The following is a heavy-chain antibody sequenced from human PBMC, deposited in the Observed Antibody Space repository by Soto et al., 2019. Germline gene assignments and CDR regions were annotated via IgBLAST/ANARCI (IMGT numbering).Heavy chain of an antibody. CDR2: IIPIFGTA. Sequence: GVSVKVSCKASGGTFSSYAISWVRQAPGQGLEWMGGIIPIFGTANYAQKFQGRVTITADESTSTAYMELSSLRSEDTAVYYRARGILHDYGGPNWFDPWGQGTLVTVSS. CDR1: GGTFSSYA. V-gene: IGHV1-69*13. D-gene: IGHD4-17*01. CDR3: ARGILHDYGGPNWFDP. J-gene: IGHJ5*02.